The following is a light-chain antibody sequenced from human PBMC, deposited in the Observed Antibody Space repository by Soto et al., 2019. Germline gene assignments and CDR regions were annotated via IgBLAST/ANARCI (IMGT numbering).Light chain of an antibody. Sequence: EIVLTQSPGTLSLSPGERATLSCRASQSVSSSYLAWYQQKPGQAPRLLIYGASSRATGIPDRFSGSGSGTDFTLTISRREPEDFAVYYCQQYGSSPRFTFGPGTKVDI. CDR1: QSVSSSY. J-gene: IGKJ3*01. CDR3: QQYGSSPRFT. CDR2: GAS. V-gene: IGKV3-20*01.